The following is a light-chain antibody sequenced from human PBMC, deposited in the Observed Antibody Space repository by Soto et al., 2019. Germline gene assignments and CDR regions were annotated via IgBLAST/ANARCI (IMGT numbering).Light chain of an antibody. J-gene: IGLJ3*02. V-gene: IGLV1-40*01. CDR1: TSNIGAGYD. Sequence: QSVLTQPPSVSGAPGQRVTISCTGSTSNIGAGYDVHWYQQFPGTAPRLLIYANNNRPSGVPDRFSGSRSGTSASLAITGLQAEDEADYYCQSYESSLSGWVFGGGTQLTVL. CDR3: QSYESSLSGWV. CDR2: ANN.